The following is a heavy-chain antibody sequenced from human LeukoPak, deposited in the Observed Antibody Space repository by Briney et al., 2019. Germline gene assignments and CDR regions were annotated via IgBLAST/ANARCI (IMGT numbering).Heavy chain of an antibody. CDR2: IIPIFGTA. Sequence: SVTVSCKASGSTFSSNAISWVRQAPGQGLEWMGGIIPIFGTANYAQKFQGRVTITADESTSTAYMELSSLRSEDTAVYYCARDPTYYYDSSGYFDWFDPWGQGTLVTVSS. CDR1: GSTFSSNA. V-gene: IGHV1-69*13. J-gene: IGHJ5*02. D-gene: IGHD3-22*01. CDR3: ARDPTYYYDSSGYFDWFDP.